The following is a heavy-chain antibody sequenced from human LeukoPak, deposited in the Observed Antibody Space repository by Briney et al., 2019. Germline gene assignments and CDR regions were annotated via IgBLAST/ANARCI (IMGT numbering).Heavy chain of an antibody. CDR1: GYSISTGYF. CDR3: ARVYYHRTGPDY. CDR2: IYHSGTS. Sequence: SETLSLTCTVSGYSISTGYFWGWIRRPPGKGLEWIGSIYHSGTSYYNSSLKSRVTISVDTSKNQFSLKLTSVTAADTGVYYCARVYYHRTGPDYWGQGTLITVSS. D-gene: IGHD3-22*01. J-gene: IGHJ4*02. V-gene: IGHV4-38-2*02.